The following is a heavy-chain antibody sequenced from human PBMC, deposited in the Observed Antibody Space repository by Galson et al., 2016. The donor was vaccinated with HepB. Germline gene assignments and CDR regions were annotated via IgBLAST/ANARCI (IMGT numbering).Heavy chain of an antibody. CDR1: GYTFDTHW. D-gene: IGHD2-21*02. J-gene: IGHJ5*02. CDR3: ARLADCGGDCYAGGWFDP. CDR2: INPVDSDT. Sequence: QSGAEVKKPGESLRISCKGAGYTFDTHWIVWVRQMPGKGLEWMGMINPVDSDTRYSPSFQGQIIISADKSINTAYLQWSSLKASDTAMYFCARLADCGGDCYAGGWFDPWGQGTVVVVSS. V-gene: IGHV5-51*01.